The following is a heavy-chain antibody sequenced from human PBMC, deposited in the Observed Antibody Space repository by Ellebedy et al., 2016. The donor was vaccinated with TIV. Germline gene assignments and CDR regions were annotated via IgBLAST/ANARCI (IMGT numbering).Heavy chain of an antibody. CDR2: IAGSTGAT. J-gene: IGHJ4*02. CDR1: GLSVNNYD. D-gene: IGHD3-9*01. V-gene: IGHV3-48*04. CDR3: AKDMGSYYDILTAYGSTSPFDY. Sequence: GESLKISXTVSGLSVNNYDLNWVRQAPGKGLEWLSYIAGSTGATYYAGSVKGRFTISRDNAKNSLYLQMNSLRAEDTAFYYCAKDMGSYYDILTAYGSTSPFDYWGQGTLVTVSS.